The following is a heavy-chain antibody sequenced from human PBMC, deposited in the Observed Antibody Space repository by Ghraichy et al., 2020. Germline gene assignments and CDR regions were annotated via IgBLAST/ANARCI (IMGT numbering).Heavy chain of an antibody. D-gene: IGHD6-19*01. CDR3: ARANAVAPTGVYYHYGMDV. Sequence: ESLNISCTVSGDSISSYYWTWIRQPPGKGLEWIGYVYYSGSTNYNPSLKSRVTISLDTSKNQFSLKLSSVTAADTAVYYCARANAVAPTGVYYHYGMDVWGQGTTVTVSS. CDR1: GDSISSYY. J-gene: IGHJ6*02. CDR2: VYYSGST. V-gene: IGHV4-59*01.